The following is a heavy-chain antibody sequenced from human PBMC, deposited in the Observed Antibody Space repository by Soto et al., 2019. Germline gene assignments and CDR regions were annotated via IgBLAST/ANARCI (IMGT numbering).Heavy chain of an antibody. D-gene: IGHD2-15*01. CDR3: ARGRGGYSSDF. Sequence: PGGSLRLSCAASGFSFSSDWMHWLRQVPGKGLVWVSRINGDGDYTNYADSVKGRFTISRDNAKNTLYLQMNSLRAEDTAVYYCARGRGGYSSDFWGQGTLVTV. CDR1: GFSFSSDW. V-gene: IGHV3-74*01. CDR2: INGDGDYT. J-gene: IGHJ4*02.